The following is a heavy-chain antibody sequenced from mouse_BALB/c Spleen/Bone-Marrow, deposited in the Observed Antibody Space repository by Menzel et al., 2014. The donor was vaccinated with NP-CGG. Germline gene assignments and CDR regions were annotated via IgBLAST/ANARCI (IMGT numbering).Heavy chain of an antibody. CDR1: GYTFTNSW. CDR3: ARHHRYAYYFDY. Sequence: QVHVEQSGSVLVRPGASAKLSCKASGYTFTNSWIHWAKQRPGQGLEWIGEIHPNSGNTNFNEKFKVKATLTVDTSSSTAYVDLSSLTAEDSAVYYCARHHRYAYYFDYWGQGTTLTVSS. CDR2: IHPNSGNT. D-gene: IGHD2-14*01. J-gene: IGHJ2*01. V-gene: IGHV1S130*01.